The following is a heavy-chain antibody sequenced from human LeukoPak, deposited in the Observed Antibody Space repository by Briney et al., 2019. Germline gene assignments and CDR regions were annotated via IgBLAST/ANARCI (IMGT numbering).Heavy chain of an antibody. V-gene: IGHV4-59*01. J-gene: IGHJ5*02. CDR2: IYYSGST. Sequence: PSETLSLTCTVSGGSISSYYWSWIRQPPGRGLEWIGYIYYSGSTNYNPSLKSRVTISVDTSKNQFSLKLSSVTAADTAVYYCARVGTTVDLWGQGTLVTVSS. CDR1: GGSISSYY. CDR3: ARVGTTVDL. D-gene: IGHD4-17*01.